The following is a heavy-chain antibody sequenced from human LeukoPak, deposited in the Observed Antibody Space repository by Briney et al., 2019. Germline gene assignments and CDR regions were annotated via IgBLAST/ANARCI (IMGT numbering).Heavy chain of an antibody. CDR1: GFTFSNYW. D-gene: IGHD5-18*01. CDR2: IKQDGSEK. CDR3: ARTPGDTAMVTDY. J-gene: IGHJ4*02. Sequence: GGSLRLSCAASGFTFSNYWMSWVRQAPGKGLEWVANIKQDGSEKYYIDSVKGRFTISRDNAKNSLYLQMNSLRAEDTAVYYCARTPGDTAMVTDYWGQGTLVTVSS. V-gene: IGHV3-7*01.